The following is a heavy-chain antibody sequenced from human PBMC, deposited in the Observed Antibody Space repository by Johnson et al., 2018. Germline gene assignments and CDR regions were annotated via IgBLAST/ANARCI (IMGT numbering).Heavy chain of an antibody. V-gene: IGHV3-30-3*01. J-gene: IGHJ3*02. D-gene: IGHD2-21*01. CDR2: ISYDGSNK. CDR3: ARVQIPGGGPSSFDI. CDR1: GFTFSSYA. Sequence: QVQLVQSGGGVVQPGRSLRLSCAASGFTFSSYAMHWVRQAPGKGLEWVAVISYDGSNKYYADSVKGRFTISRDNSKNKLYLQMNSLRAEDTAVYYCARVQIPGGGPSSFDIWGQGTMVTVSS.